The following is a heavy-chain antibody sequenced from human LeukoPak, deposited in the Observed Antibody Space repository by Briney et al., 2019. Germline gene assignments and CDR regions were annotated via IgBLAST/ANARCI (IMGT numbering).Heavy chain of an antibody. CDR2: INPNSGGT. V-gene: IGHV1-2*02. D-gene: IGHD3-3*01. Sequence: ASVKVSCKASGYTFTGYYMHWVRQAPGQGLEWMGWINPNSGGTNYAQKFQGRVTMTRNTSISTAYMELSSLRSEDTAVYYCARSYYDFWSGYHGDYYYMDVWGKGTTVTVSS. CDR1: GYTFTGYY. J-gene: IGHJ6*03. CDR3: ARSYYDFWSGYHGDYYYMDV.